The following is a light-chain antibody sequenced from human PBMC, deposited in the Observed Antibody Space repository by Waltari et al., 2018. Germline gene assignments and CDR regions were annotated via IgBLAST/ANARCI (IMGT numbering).Light chain of an antibody. CDR3: LQDYIFPIT. CDR2: AAS. Sequence: AIQMTQSPSSLSASVGDRVTITCRASEDIRNDLGWYQQKPGKAPRLLIFAASTLQSGVPSRFSGSGSGTDFTLTISSLQPEDFVTYFCLQDYIFPITFGGGTTVEI. CDR1: EDIRND. V-gene: IGKV1-6*01. J-gene: IGKJ4*01.